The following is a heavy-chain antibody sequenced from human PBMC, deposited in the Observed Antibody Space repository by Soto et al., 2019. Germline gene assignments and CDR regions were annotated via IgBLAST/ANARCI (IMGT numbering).Heavy chain of an antibody. D-gene: IGHD2-2*01. CDR1: GGTFSSYA. CDR2: IIPIFGTA. CDR3: ARFKDCSSTSCYLDWIDY. Sequence: SVKVSCKASGGTFSSYAISWVRQAPGQGLEWMVGIIPIFGTANYAQKFQGRVTITADESTSTAYTELSSLRSGDTAVYYCARFKDCSSTSCYLDWIDYWGQGTLVTVSS. V-gene: IGHV1-69*13. J-gene: IGHJ4*02.